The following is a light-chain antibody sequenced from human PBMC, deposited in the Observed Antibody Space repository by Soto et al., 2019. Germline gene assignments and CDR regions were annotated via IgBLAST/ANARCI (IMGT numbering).Light chain of an antibody. V-gene: IGLV6-57*04. Sequence: NFMLTQPHSVSESPGKTVTISCTRSSGSTAFNYVQWYQQRPGSAPTTVIYENNQRPSGVPDRFSGSIDSSSNSASLTISALKTEDEADYYCQSYDSVNWVLFGGGTKLTVL. CDR2: ENN. J-gene: IGLJ2*01. CDR3: QSYDSVNWVL. CDR1: SGSTAFNY.